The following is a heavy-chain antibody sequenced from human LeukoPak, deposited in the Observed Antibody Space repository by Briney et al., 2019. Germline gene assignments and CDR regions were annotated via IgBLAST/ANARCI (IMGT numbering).Heavy chain of an antibody. CDR3: ARLTTTVTTPFDY. D-gene: IGHD4-17*01. CDR2: ISSSSSYI. Sequence: GGSLRLSCAATGFTFSIYNMNWVRQAPGKGLEWVSSISSSSSYIYYADSVKGRFTISRDNAKNSLYLQMNSLRAEDTAVYYCARLTTTVTTPFDYWGQGTLVTVSS. J-gene: IGHJ4*02. V-gene: IGHV3-21*01. CDR1: GFTFSIYN.